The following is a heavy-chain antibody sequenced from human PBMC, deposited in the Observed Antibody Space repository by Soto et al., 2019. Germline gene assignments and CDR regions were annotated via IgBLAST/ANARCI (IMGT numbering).Heavy chain of an antibody. CDR1: GGSISSSSYY. Sequence: SETLSLTCTVSGGSISSSSYYWGWIRQPPGKGLEWIGSIYYSGSTYYNPSLKCRVTRSVDTSKNQFSLKLGAVTAADTAFYYCAIAARLHYYYYYGMDVWGQGTTVT. CDR2: IYYSGST. V-gene: IGHV4-39*01. J-gene: IGHJ6*02. CDR3: AIAARLHYYYYYGMDV. D-gene: IGHD6-6*01.